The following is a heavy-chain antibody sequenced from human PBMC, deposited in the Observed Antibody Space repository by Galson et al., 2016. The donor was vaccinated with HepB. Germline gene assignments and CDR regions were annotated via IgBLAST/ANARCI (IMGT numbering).Heavy chain of an antibody. CDR3: ARERRRPISAMDV. Sequence: SLRLSCAASGFTFSSHDMHWVRQAAGQGLECVSAIGAARDPYYPDSVQGRFTTARENAKNLLYLQMNSLRAGDTAVYYCARERRRPISAMDVWGKGTTVTVSS. D-gene: IGHD6-25*01. CDR2: IGAARDP. CDR1: GFTFSSHD. J-gene: IGHJ6*03. V-gene: IGHV3-13*05.